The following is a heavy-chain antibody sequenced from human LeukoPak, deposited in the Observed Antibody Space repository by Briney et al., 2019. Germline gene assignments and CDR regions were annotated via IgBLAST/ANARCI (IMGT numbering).Heavy chain of an antibody. J-gene: IGHJ3*02. Sequence: GGSLRLSCAASGFNFNNYVMNWVRQAPGKGLEWVTEISFDGRKKTYVDSVKGRFTISRDSPKNTVYLQMDSLRAEDTAVYYCARGAEKILSFGEYPSDAFDIWGQGTMVSVTS. CDR1: GFNFNNYV. CDR3: ARGAEKILSFGEYPSDAFDI. CDR2: ISFDGRKK. V-gene: IGHV3-30*03. D-gene: IGHD3-10*01.